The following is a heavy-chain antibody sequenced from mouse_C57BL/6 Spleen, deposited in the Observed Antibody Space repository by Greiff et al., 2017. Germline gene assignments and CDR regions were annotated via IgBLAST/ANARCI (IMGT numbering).Heavy chain of an antibody. Sequence: VQLKQSGPELVKPGDSVKISCKASGYSFTGYFMNWVMQSHGKSLEWIGRINPYNGDTFYNQKFKGKATLTVDKSSSTAHMELRSLTSEDSAVYYCARSRGSDEWFAYWGQGTLVTVSA. D-gene: IGHD3-1*01. V-gene: IGHV1-20*01. CDR1: GYSFTGYF. J-gene: IGHJ3*01. CDR2: INPYNGDT. CDR3: ARSRGSDEWFAY.